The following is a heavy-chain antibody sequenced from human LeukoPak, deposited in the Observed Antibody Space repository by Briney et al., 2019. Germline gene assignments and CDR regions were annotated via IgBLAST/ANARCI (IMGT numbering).Heavy chain of an antibody. V-gene: IGHV1-2*02. J-gene: IGHJ4*02. CDR1: GYTFTGYK. CDR2: INTNSGDT. D-gene: IGHD1-26*01. CDR3: ETEGEGTNY. Sequence: AVTVSCKASGYTFTGYKMHWVRQAPGQRLEWMGWINTNSGDTHYTQKFQGRVIMTRDTSISTAYMELSRLRSDDTAVFYCETEGEGTNYWGKGTVDSVSS.